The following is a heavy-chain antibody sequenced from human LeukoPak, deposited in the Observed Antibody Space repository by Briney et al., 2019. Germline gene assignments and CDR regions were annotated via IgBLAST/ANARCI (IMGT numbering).Heavy chain of an antibody. CDR1: GYTFTTYA. J-gene: IGHJ3*02. V-gene: IGHV7-4-1*02. CDR2: IDIDTGHP. Sequence: ASVRVSCKASGYTFTTYAMNWVRQAPGQGLEWMGWIDIDTGHPTYAQGFTGRFVFSLDTSVTTTYLQISSLKADDTAVYYCARGVTILTDAFDIWGQGTMVTVSS. CDR3: ARGVTILTDAFDI. D-gene: IGHD3-3*01.